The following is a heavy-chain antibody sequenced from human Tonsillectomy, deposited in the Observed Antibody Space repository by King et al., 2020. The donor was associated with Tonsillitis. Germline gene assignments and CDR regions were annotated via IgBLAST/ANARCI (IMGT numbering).Heavy chain of an antibody. D-gene: IGHD1-1*01. CDR1: GYSFTNYW. J-gene: IGHJ4*02. Sequence: VQLVQSGAEVKKPGESLRISCKGSGYSFTNYWISWVRQMPGKGLEWMGNIDPSNSYSNNIPSFQGHVTLSADKSISTAYLQLCSLRASDTAMYYSAASKTGTTGAPGDYWGQGTLVTVSS. CDR3: AASKTGTTGAPGDY. CDR2: IDPSNSYS. V-gene: IGHV5-10-1*03.